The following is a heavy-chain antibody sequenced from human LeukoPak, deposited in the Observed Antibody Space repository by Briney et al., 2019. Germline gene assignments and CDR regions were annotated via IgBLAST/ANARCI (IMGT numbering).Heavy chain of an antibody. J-gene: IGHJ4*02. V-gene: IGHV1-2*06. Sequence: ASVKVSCKASGYTFTCYYMHWVRQAPGQGLEWMGRINPNSGGTNYAQKFQGRVTMTRDTSISTAYMELSRLRSDDTAVYYCARDQRGYSGYYPWGYWGQGTLVTVSS. D-gene: IGHD5-12*01. CDR2: INPNSGGT. CDR3: ARDQRGYSGYYPWGY. CDR1: GYTFTCYY.